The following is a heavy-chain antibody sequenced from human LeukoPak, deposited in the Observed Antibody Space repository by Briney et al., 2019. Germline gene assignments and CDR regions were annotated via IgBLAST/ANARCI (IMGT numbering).Heavy chain of an antibody. Sequence: ATVKVSCKASGYTFTDYYIHWVRQAPGQGLEWMGRITPNSGGTIYAQTFQSRFTMTSDTSISTAYMEMSRLRSDYTAVYYCARIKVTSDGALWGQGTLVTVSS. J-gene: IGHJ4*02. V-gene: IGHV1-2*02. D-gene: IGHD5-18*01. CDR1: GYTFTDYY. CDR2: ITPNSGGT. CDR3: ARIKVTSDGAL.